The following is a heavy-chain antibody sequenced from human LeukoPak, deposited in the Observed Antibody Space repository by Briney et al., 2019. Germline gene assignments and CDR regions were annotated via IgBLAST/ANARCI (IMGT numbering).Heavy chain of an antibody. V-gene: IGHV1-18*01. Sequence: ASVKVSCKASGYTFTSYGINWVRQAPGQGLEWMGWISAYNGNTNYAQKLQGRVTMTTDTSTSTAYMELRSLRSDDTAVYYCASGKIVVVPARRDYYYYYYMDVRGKGTTVTVSS. CDR1: GYTFTSYG. D-gene: IGHD2-2*01. J-gene: IGHJ6*03. CDR3: ASGKIVVVPARRDYYYYYYMDV. CDR2: ISAYNGNT.